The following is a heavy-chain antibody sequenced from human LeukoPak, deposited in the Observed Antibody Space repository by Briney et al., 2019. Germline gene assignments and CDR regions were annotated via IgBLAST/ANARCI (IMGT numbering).Heavy chain of an antibody. CDR2: IYFSGNT. CDR1: GASISSSNYY. V-gene: IGHV4-39*07. J-gene: IGHJ5*02. Sequence: SETLSLTCAVSGASISSSNYYWGWVRQSPGKGLEWIGNIYFSGNTYYNASLKSRVTISVDTSKNQFSLKLSSVTAADTAVYYCARDPYYDILTGLHAPFDPWGQGTLVTVSS. CDR3: ARDPYYDILTGLHAPFDP. D-gene: IGHD3-9*01.